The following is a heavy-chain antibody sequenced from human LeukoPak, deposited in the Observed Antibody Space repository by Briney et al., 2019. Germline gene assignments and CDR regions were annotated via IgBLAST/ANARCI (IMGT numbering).Heavy chain of an antibody. V-gene: IGHV3-23*01. Sequence: GGSLRLSCAASGFTFSSSAMSWVRQAPGKGLEWVSSVIGSGFTTHYADSVKGRFTISRDNSKNTLYLQMNSLGAEDTAVYYCAREVELGTTAFDIWGQGTMVTVSS. J-gene: IGHJ3*02. CDR1: GFTFSSSA. D-gene: IGHD1-1*01. CDR2: VIGSGFTT. CDR3: AREVELGTTAFDI.